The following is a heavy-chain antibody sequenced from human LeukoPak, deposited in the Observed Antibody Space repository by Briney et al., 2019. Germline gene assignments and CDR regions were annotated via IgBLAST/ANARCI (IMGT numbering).Heavy chain of an antibody. CDR3: ARVDFWSGYLGCGAFDM. J-gene: IGHJ3*02. V-gene: IGHV3-7*01. D-gene: IGHD3-3*01. Sequence: GGSLRLSCAASGFTFSTHWMTWVRQAPGKGLEWVANIKQDGSDKYYVDSVKGRFSISRDNAENSLFLEMNSLRAEDTAVYYCARVDFWSGYLGCGAFDMWGQGTMVTVSS. CDR2: IKQDGSDK. CDR1: GFTFSTHW.